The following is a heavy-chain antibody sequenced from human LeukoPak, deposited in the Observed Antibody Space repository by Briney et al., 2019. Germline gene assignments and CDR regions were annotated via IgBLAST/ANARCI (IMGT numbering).Heavy chain of an antibody. CDR2: ISYDGSNK. J-gene: IGHJ4*02. Sequence: GGSLRLSCAASGFTVSSYGMHWVRQAPGKGLEWVAVISYDGSNKYYADSVKGRFTISRDNSKNTLYLQMNSLRAEDTAVYYCAKDLLPVAGTSADYWGQGTLVTVSS. V-gene: IGHV3-30*18. CDR3: AKDLLPVAGTSADY. CDR1: GFTVSSYG. D-gene: IGHD6-19*01.